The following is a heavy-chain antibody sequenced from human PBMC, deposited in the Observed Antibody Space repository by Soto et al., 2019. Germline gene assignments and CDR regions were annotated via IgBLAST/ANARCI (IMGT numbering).Heavy chain of an antibody. CDR3: ARDGRKLPDSWVDP. D-gene: IGHD2-15*01. Sequence: ASLTLSCAPSGSTFRSYPINWVRQAPGQLLEWMGWIGAYNGNTDYAQKFQGRVTMPKDTSTSTAYMGLGGLRSDDPAVDYWARDGRKLPDSWVDPWGQGPQVPVSS. CDR1: GSTFRSYP. J-gene: IGHJ5*02. CDR2: IGAYNGNT. V-gene: IGHV1-18*01.